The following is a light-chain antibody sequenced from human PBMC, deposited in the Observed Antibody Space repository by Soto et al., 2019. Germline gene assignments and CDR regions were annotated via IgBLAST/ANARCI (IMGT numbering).Light chain of an antibody. J-gene: IGKJ5*01. V-gene: IGKV3-20*01. CDR2: GAS. CDR3: QQYGTSPPIT. CDR1: QSFGSNY. Sequence: EIVLTQSPGTLSLSPGERATLSCRASQSFGSNYLAWYQQKPGQAPRLLIYGASIRASGIPDRFRGSGSGTEFTLTISRLEPEDLAVYDCQQYGTSPPITFGQGTRLEI.